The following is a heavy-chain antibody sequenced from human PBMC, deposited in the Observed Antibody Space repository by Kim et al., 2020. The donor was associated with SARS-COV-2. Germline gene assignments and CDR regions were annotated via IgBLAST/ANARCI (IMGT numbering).Heavy chain of an antibody. V-gene: IGHV4-34*01. D-gene: IGHD5-18*01. Sequence: SETLSLTCAVYGGSFSGYYWSWIRQPPGKGLEWIGEINHSGSTNYNPSLKSRVTISVDTSKNQFSLKLSSVTAADTAVYYCARAALQLWAYAPREPDYWGQGTLVTVSS. CDR2: INHSGST. J-gene: IGHJ4*02. CDR1: GGSFSGYY. CDR3: ARAALQLWAYAPREPDY.